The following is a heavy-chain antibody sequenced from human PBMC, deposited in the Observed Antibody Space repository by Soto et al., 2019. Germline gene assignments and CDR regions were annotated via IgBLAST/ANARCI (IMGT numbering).Heavy chain of an antibody. J-gene: IGHJ4*02. Sequence: SETLSLTCAVYGGSFSGYYWSWIRQPPGKGLEWIGEINHSGSTNYNPSLKSRVTISVDTSKNQFSLKLSSVTAADTAVYYCARGVATVVTRYSDYCGKASLVTVSS. V-gene: IGHV4-34*01. D-gene: IGHD5-12*01. CDR1: GGSFSGYY. CDR3: ARGVATVVTRYSDY. CDR2: INHSGST.